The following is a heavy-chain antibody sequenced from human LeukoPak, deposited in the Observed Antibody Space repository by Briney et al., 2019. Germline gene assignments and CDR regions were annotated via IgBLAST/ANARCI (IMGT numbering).Heavy chain of an antibody. J-gene: IGHJ4*02. CDR3: ASLGYCSGGSCPSPLDY. CDR2: ISGSGGST. CDR1: GFTFSSYV. D-gene: IGHD2-15*01. Sequence: GGSLRLSCAASGFTFSSYVMSWVRQAPGKGLEWVSAISGSGGSTYYADSVKGRFTISRDNSKNTLYLQMNSLRAEDTAVYYCASLGYCSGGSCPSPLDYWGQGTLVTVSS. V-gene: IGHV3-23*01.